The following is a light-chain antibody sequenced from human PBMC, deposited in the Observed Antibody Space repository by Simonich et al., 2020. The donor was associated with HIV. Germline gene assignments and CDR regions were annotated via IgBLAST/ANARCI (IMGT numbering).Light chain of an antibody. CDR3: MQALQTPFT. J-gene: IGKJ3*01. CDR1: QSLLHNNKYNY. Sequence: DIVMTQSPLSLPVTPGEPASISCRSSQSLLHNNKYNYLDWYLQKPGQSPQLLIYLGANRAAGVPDRFSGRGSGTDFTLRITRVEAEDVGVYYCMQALQTPFTFGPGTKVDIK. V-gene: IGKV2-28*01. CDR2: LGA.